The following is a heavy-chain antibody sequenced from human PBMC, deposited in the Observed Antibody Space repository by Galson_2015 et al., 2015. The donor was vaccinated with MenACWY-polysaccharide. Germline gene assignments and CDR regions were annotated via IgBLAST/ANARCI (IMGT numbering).Heavy chain of an antibody. D-gene: IGHD1-26*01. CDR2: ISSSSSTI. Sequence: SLRLSCAASGFTFSSYSMNWVRQAPGKGLEWVSFISSSSSTIYYADSVKGRFTISRDNAKNSLYLQMNSLRGEDTAVYYCARDRALTWEAYWYFELWGRGTLVTVSS. CDR1: GFTFSSYS. J-gene: IGHJ2*01. V-gene: IGHV3-48*01. CDR3: ARDRALTWEAYWYFEL.